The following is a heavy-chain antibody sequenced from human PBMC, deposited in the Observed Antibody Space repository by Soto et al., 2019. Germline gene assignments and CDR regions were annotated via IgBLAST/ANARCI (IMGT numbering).Heavy chain of an antibody. CDR1: GGSVSSGSYY. CDR2: IYYSGST. CDR3: TRAAQFNYGGNSGFDY. Sequence: PSETLSLTCTVSGGSVSSGSYYWSWIRQPPGKGLEWIGYIYYSGSTNYNPSLKSRATISVDNAKNTLYLQMNSLRADDTAVYFCTRAAQFNYGGNSGFDYWGQGTLVTVSS. D-gene: IGHD4-17*01. V-gene: IGHV4-61*01. J-gene: IGHJ4*02.